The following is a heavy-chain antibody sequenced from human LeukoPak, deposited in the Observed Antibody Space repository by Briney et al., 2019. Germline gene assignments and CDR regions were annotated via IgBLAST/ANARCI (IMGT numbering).Heavy chain of an antibody. D-gene: IGHD5-18*01. CDR3: AKDIRLRGYSYGLHAFDI. V-gene: IGHV3-9*02. Sequence: GGSLRLSCAASGFTSDDYAMHWVRQAPGKGLEWVSGISWNSGRIGYADSVKGRFTISRDNAKNSLYLQMNSLRAEDTALYYCAKDIRLRGYSYGLHAFDIWGQGTMVTVSS. J-gene: IGHJ3*02. CDR1: GFTSDDYA. CDR2: ISWNSGRI.